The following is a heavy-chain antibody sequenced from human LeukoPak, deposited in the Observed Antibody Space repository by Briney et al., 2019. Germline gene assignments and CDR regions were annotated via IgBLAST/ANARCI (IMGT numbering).Heavy chain of an antibody. D-gene: IGHD3-10*01. Sequence: GGSLRLSCAASGFTFTSYGMHWVRQAPGKGLEWVVLITYDGYYRYYSDSVKGRFTISSDTSKNTMYLQMNSLRAEDTAVYYCARDLSPVVRASPMGYWGQGTLVTVPS. CDR3: ARDLSPVVRASPMGY. J-gene: IGHJ4*02. V-gene: IGHV3-30*03. CDR2: ITYDGYYR. CDR1: GFTFTSYG.